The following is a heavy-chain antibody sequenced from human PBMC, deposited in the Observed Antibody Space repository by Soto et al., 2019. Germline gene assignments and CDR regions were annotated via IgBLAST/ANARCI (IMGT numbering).Heavy chain of an antibody. CDR2: IRSKAYGGTT. V-gene: IGHV3-49*03. CDR3: TRCPVATIGCSGGSCSLLNY. CDR1: GVTFGVYA. J-gene: IGHJ4*02. D-gene: IGHD2-15*01. Sequence: GGSLRLSCTASGVTFGVYAVGWFRQAPGKGLEWVGFIRSKAYGGTTEYAASVKGRFTVSSDDVKSLVYRQMMRLEPEDSAVYYCTRCPVATIGCSGGSCSLLNYWGQGTLVTVSS.